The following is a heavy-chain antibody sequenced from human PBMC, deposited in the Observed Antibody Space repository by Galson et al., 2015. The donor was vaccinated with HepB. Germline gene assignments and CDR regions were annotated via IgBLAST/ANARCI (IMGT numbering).Heavy chain of an antibody. D-gene: IGHD2-2*01. Sequence: SLRLSCAASGFTFSSYAMHWVRQAPGKGLEWVAVVSYDGSNKYYADSVKGRFTISRDNSKNTLYLQMNSLRAEDTAVYYCAREKSLVPAAMLVYYYYGMDVWGQGTTVTVSS. V-gene: IGHV3-30-3*01. CDR3: AREKSLVPAAMLVYYYYGMDV. CDR2: VSYDGSNK. J-gene: IGHJ6*02. CDR1: GFTFSSYA.